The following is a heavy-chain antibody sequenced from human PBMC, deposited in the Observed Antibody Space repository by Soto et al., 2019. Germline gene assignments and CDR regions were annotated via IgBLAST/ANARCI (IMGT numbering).Heavy chain of an antibody. CDR3: ARHRGRYGDADN. CDR1: GGSVGGSGYY. Sequence: QLQLQESGPGLLKPAETLFLSCTVSGGSVGGSGYYWGWIRQSPGKGLEWSGNVHYDQTSYYTPSPESRLTISIDTLNNQFSLTLTSVIAADTAVYYCARHRGRYGDADNWCQGTLVSVSS. D-gene: IGHD4-17*01. CDR2: VHYDQTS. J-gene: IGHJ4*02. V-gene: IGHV4-39*01.